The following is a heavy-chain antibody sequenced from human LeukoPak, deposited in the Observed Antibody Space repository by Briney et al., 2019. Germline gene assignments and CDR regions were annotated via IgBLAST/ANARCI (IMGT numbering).Heavy chain of an antibody. CDR3: AKAVPWGYGHYFDY. D-gene: IGHD5-18*01. Sequence: GGSLRLSCASSSFTFSKTWMSWVRQAPGKGLEWVSAISGSGGSTYYADSVKGRFTISRDNSKNTLYLQMNSLRAEDTAVYYCAKAVPWGYGHYFDYWGQGTLVTVSS. CDR1: SFTFSKTW. CDR2: ISGSGGST. V-gene: IGHV3-23*01. J-gene: IGHJ4*02.